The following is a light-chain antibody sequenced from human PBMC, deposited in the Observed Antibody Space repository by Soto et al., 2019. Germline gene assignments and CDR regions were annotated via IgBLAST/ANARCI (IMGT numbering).Light chain of an antibody. CDR3: QQYRA. J-gene: IGKJ1*01. CDR2: DAS. Sequence: DIQITQSPCTLPASVGDRVTITCRASQIISSWLAWYQQKPGKAPKLLIYDASSLETGVPSRFSGSGSGTEFTLTISSLQPEDFATYYCQQYRAFGQGTKVDI. V-gene: IGKV1-5*01. CDR1: QIISSW.